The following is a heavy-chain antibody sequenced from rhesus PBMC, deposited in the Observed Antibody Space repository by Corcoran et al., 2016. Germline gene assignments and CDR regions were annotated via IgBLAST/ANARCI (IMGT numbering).Heavy chain of an antibody. D-gene: IGHD6-25*01. CDR3: ARHEDIAAAGRFDV. CDR1: GGSISSSNW. J-gene: IGHJ5-1*01. Sequence: QVQLQESGPAVVKPSETLSLTCAVSGGSISSSNWWSWISQSPGKGLVWIGGIYGSGGSTEYKPSLNSRVTISIDTSKNQFSRKLSFVTAADTAVYYWARHEDIAAAGRFDVWGPGVLVTVSS. V-gene: IGHV4-93*02. CDR2: IYGSGGST.